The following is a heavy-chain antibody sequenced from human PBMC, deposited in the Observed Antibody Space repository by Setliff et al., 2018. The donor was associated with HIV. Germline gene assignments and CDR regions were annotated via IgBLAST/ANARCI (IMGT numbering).Heavy chain of an antibody. V-gene: IGHV4-34*01. Sequence: SETLSLTCVVYGGSFSGYYWSWIRQSPEKGPEWIGEIHHSRRTNYSPSLKSRVAISLDTSKNQFSLKLSSVTAADTAIYYCARELGSFPYYMDVWGKGTTVTVSS. D-gene: IGHD3-10*01. CDR2: IHHSRRT. J-gene: IGHJ6*03. CDR3: ARELGSFPYYMDV. CDR1: GGSFSGYY.